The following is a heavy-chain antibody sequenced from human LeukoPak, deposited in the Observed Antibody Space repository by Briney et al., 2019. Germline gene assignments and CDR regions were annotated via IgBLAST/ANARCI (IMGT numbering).Heavy chain of an antibody. J-gene: IGHJ4*02. CDR3: ARRVYGDYGDYFDY. D-gene: IGHD4-17*01. CDR2: IYPGDSDT. V-gene: IGHV5-51*01. Sequence: GESLKISCKGSGYSFTNYRIGWVRQMPGKGLEWMGIIYPGDSDTTYSPSFQGQVTISADKSITTAYLQWSSLKASDTAMYYCARRVYGDYGDYFDYWGQGTLVTVSS. CDR1: GYSFTNYR.